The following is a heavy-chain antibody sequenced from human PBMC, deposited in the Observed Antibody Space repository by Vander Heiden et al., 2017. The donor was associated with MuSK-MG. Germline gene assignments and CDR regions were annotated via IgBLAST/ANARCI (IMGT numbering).Heavy chain of an antibody. D-gene: IGHD6-19*01. CDR3: AKDTLAVENGGTFDY. Sequence: EVQLVESGGGWVQPGRSLRLSCAASGFAFDDSGMHWVRQAPGKGLEWVSGISWNGGRIAYADSAKGRFTISRDNAQKALYLQMKSLRVEDTAVYYCAKDTLAVENGGTFDYWVQGTLVTVS. CDR1: GFAFDDSG. V-gene: IGHV3-9*01. J-gene: IGHJ4*02. CDR2: ISWNGGRI.